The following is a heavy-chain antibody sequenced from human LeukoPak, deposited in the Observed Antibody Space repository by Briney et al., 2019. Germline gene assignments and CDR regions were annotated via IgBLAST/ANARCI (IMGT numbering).Heavy chain of an antibody. J-gene: IGHJ4*02. V-gene: IGHV3-23*01. CDR2: ISGSGGST. CDR1: GFTFSSYA. Sequence: GGSLRLSCAAPGFTFSSYAMSRVRQAPGKELEWVSAISGSGGSTYYADSVKGRFTISRDNSKNTLYLQMNSLRAEDTAVYYCAKGDGDYYDSSGYYGNFDYWGQGTLVTVSS. CDR3: AKGDGDYYDSSGYYGNFDY. D-gene: IGHD3-22*01.